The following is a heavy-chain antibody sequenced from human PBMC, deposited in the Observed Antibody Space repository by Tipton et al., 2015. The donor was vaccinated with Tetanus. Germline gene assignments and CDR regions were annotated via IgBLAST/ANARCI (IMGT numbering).Heavy chain of an antibody. V-gene: IGHV4-61*01. J-gene: IGHJ4*02. D-gene: IGHD6-19*01. CDR3: ARVGLHVVAGTGQYYFDY. CDR2: IHYSGDT. Sequence: TLSLTCTVSGGSVSSGSYYWSWIRHPPGKGLEWIGYIHYSGDTNYNYNPSLQSRLTISVDTSKNQFSLNLGSVTAADTAVYYCARVGLHVVAGTGQYYFDYWGRGTLVTVSS. CDR1: GGSVSSGSYY.